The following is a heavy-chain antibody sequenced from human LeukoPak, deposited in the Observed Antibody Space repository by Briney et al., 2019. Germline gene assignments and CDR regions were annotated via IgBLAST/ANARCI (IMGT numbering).Heavy chain of an antibody. CDR2: INQSGTT. CDR3: ARDYDSSGYYPFY. Sequence: SETPSLTCAVYGGSFSDYYWSWIRQSPGRGLEWIGEINQSGTTDYNPSLKSRVIISIDTSKTQFSLKLSSVTAADTAVYYCARDYDSSGYYPFYWGQGTPVTVSS. V-gene: IGHV4-34*01. CDR1: GGSFSDYY. J-gene: IGHJ4*02. D-gene: IGHD3-22*01.